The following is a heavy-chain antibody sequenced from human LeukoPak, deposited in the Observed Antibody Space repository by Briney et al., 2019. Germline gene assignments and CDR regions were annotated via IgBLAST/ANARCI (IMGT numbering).Heavy chain of an antibody. J-gene: IGHJ4*02. V-gene: IGHV1-18*01. CDR1: GYTFTSYG. Sequence: ASVKVSCKASGYTFTSYGISWVRQAPGQGLEWMGWISAYNGNTNYVQKLQGRVTMTTDTSTSTAYMELRSLRSDDTAVYYCARVGPYCSSTSCYPDYWGQGTLVTVSS. CDR3: ARVGPYCSSTSCYPDY. D-gene: IGHD2-2*01. CDR2: ISAYNGNT.